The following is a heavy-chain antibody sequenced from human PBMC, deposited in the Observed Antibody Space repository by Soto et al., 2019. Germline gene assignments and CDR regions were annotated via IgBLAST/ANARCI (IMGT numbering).Heavy chain of an antibody. J-gene: IGHJ5*02. Sequence: PSETLSLTCTVPGAYINSGGYYWTWIRQHPGKGLEWLGYIHRSGRTYTNPSLGSRVTISVDTSQNHFSVRLTSVTAADTAVYFCARSGETLEEFSFFSWGQGTLVTVSS. CDR2: IHRSGRT. D-gene: IGHD3-16*01. CDR1: GAYINSGGYY. CDR3: ARSGETLEEFSFFS. V-gene: IGHV4-31*03.